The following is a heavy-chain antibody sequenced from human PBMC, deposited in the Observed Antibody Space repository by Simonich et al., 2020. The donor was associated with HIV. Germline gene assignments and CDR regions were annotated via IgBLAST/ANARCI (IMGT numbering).Heavy chain of an antibody. D-gene: IGHD3-16*01. V-gene: IGHV3-30*07. CDR1: GFTFSSYA. J-gene: IGHJ4*02. CDR3: ASGGSISSVWADDY. CDR2: ISHDGSNK. Sequence: VQLVESGGGVVQPGRSLRLSCSASGFTFSSYAVHWFRQASGKGLEWVAVISHDGSNKYYADSVKGRFTISRDNSKNTLYLQMNSLRDEDTAVYYCASGGSISSVWADDYWGQGTLVTVSS.